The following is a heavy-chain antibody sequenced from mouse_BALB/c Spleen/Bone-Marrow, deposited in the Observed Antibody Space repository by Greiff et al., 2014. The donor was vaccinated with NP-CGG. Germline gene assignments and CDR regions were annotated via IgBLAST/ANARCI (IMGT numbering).Heavy chain of an antibody. CDR3: ARSRYGIY. V-gene: IGHV1-26*01. CDR2: INPNSGDS. CDR1: GYTFTDYY. J-gene: IGHJ2*01. D-gene: IGHD2-14*01. Sequence: VQLQQSGPELVKPGASVKMSCKASGYTFTDYYMKWVKQNHGKSLEWIGGINPNSGDSFYNQKFKGKATLTVDKSSSTAYMQLNSLTSEDSAVYYCARSRYGIYWGQGTTLTVSS.